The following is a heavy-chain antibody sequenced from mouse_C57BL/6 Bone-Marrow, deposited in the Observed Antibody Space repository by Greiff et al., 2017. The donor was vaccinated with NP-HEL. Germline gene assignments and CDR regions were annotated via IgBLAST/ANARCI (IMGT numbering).Heavy chain of an antibody. Sequence: EVQLVESGPVLVKPGASVKMSCKASGYTFTDYYMNWVKQSHGKSLEWIGVINPYNGGTSYNQKFKGKATLTVDKSSSTAYMELNSLTSEDSAVYYCAREDYDEAWFAYWGQGTLVTVSA. CDR2: INPYNGGT. J-gene: IGHJ3*01. V-gene: IGHV1-19*01. D-gene: IGHD2-4*01. CDR1: GYTFTDYY. CDR3: AREDYDEAWFAY.